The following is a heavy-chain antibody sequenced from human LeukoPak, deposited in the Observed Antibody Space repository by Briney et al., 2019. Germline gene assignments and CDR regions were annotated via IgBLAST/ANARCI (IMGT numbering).Heavy chain of an antibody. CDR2: INPSGGST. CDR3: ARDSSGWYRDYYYYYMDV. V-gene: IGHV1-46*01. Sequence: ASVKVSCKASGYTFTSYYMHWVRQAPGQGLEWMGIINPSGGSTSYAQKFQGRVTMTRDMSTSTVYMELSSLRSEDTAVYYCARDSSGWYRDYYYYYMDVWGKGTMVTVSS. J-gene: IGHJ6*03. CDR1: GYTFTSYY. D-gene: IGHD6-19*01.